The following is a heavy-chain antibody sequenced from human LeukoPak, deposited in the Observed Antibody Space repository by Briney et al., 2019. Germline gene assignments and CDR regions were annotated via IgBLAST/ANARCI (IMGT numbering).Heavy chain of an antibody. CDR2: ISGSGGST. D-gene: IGHD3-10*01. V-gene: IGHV3-23*01. J-gene: IGHJ5*02. CDR1: GFTFSSYG. CDR3: ARKYYGSGRHNWFDP. Sequence: GGSLRLSCAASGFTFSSYGMSWVRQAPGKGLEWVSAISGSGGSTYYADSVKGRFTISRDNSKNTLYLQMNSLRAEDTAVYYCARKYYGSGRHNWFDPWGQGTLVTVSS.